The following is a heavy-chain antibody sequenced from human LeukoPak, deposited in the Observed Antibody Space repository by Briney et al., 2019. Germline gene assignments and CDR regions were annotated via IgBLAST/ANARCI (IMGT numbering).Heavy chain of an antibody. CDR3: AREVRYNWNYATPDYYYYYMDV. D-gene: IGHD1-7*01. CDR2: IYYSGST. CDR1: GGSISSYY. Sequence: PSETLSLTCTVSGGSISSYYWSWIRQPPGKGLEWIGYIYYSGSTNYNPSLKSRVTISVGTSKNQFSLKLSSVTAADTAVYYCAREVRYNWNYATPDYYYYYMDVWGKGTTVTVSS. J-gene: IGHJ6*03. V-gene: IGHV4-59*01.